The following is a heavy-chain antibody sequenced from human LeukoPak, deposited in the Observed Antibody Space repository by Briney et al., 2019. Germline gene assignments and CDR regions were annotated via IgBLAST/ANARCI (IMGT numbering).Heavy chain of an antibody. V-gene: IGHV3-7*04. Sequence: GGSLRLSCAASGFTFSSYWMSWVRQAPGKGLEWVANIKQDGGEKYYVDSVKGRFTISRDNAKNSLYLQMNSLRAEDTAVYYCARERPTMVRGVIIKPFDYWGQGTLVTVSS. J-gene: IGHJ4*02. D-gene: IGHD3-10*01. CDR2: IKQDGGEK. CDR3: ARERPTMVRGVIIKPFDY. CDR1: GFTFSSYW.